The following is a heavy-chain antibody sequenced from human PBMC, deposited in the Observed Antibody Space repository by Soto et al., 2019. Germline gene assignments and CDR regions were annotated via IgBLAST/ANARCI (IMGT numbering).Heavy chain of an antibody. CDR1: GYSFTSYW. J-gene: IGHJ4*02. V-gene: IGHV5-51*01. Sequence: PGESLKISCKGSGYSFTSYWIGWVRQMPGKGLEWMGIIYPGDSDTRYSPSFQGQVTISADKSISTAYLQWSSLKASDTAMYYCARRACSSTSCYTFDYWGQGTLVTVSS. CDR2: IYPGDSDT. D-gene: IGHD2-2*02. CDR3: ARRACSSTSCYTFDY.